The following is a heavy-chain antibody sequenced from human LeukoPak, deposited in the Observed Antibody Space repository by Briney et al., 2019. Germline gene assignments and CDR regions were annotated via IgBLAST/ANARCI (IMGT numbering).Heavy chain of an antibody. V-gene: IGHV4-4*07. J-gene: IGHJ4*02. CDR3: AKDSSTWGNLAGHFDS. CDR1: GGSISSYY. D-gene: IGHD6-13*01. Sequence: PSETLSLTCTASGGSISSYYWSWIRQPAGKGLEWIGRIYTSGSTNYNPSLKSRVTMSVDTSKNQFSLKLSSVTAADTAVYYCAKDSSTWGNLAGHFDSWGQGTLVTVSS. CDR2: IYTSGST.